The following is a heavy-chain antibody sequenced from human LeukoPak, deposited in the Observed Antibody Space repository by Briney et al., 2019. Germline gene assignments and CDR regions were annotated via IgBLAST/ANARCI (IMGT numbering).Heavy chain of an antibody. CDR1: GFDFSASS. Sequence: GGSLRLSCVASGFDFSASSFNYIRQAPGKGLEWVSYIRASSSLISYADSVRGRFTISRDDAKKSVFLQMHSLTADDTSVYYCAREASLGWGQGTVVTVSS. CDR2: IRASSSLI. CDR3: AREASLG. J-gene: IGHJ3*01. V-gene: IGHV3-48*04.